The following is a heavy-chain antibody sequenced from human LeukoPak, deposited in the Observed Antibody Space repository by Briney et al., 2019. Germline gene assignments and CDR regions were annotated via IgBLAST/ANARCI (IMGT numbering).Heavy chain of an antibody. V-gene: IGHV1-69*05. CDR2: IIPIFGTA. CDR3: ARGAFYDSSGSPLGT. J-gene: IGHJ5*02. Sequence: SVKVSCKASGGTFSSYAISWVRQAPGQGLEWMGGIIPIFGTANYAQKFQGRVMITTDESTSTAYMELSSLRSEDTAVYYCARGAFYDSSGSPLGTWGQGTLVTVSS. D-gene: IGHD3-22*01. CDR1: GGTFSSYA.